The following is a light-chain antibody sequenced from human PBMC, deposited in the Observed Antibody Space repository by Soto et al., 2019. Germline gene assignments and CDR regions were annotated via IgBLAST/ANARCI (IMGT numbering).Light chain of an antibody. CDR2: SAS. V-gene: IGKV3-20*01. Sequence: EIVLTQSPGTLSLSPWERATLSCRASQSVSSSHLAWYQQKPGQAPRLLIYSASSRATGIPDRFSGSGSGTDFTLTIGRLEPQDSAMYYCQQYVISVTFGQGTRLEIK. CDR3: QQYVISVT. J-gene: IGKJ5*01. CDR1: QSVSSSH.